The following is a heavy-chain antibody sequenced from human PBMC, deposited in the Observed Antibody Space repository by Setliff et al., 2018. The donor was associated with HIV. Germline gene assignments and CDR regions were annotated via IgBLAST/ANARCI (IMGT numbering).Heavy chain of an antibody. CDR2: VGAVGGPT. CDR3: AKVLVFGIDVFDI. D-gene: IGHD3-10*02. V-gene: IGHV3-23*01. Sequence: GGSLRLSCAVSGFTLSDYYMDWVRQVPGKGLEWVSTVGAVGGPTHYAESVKGRFTISKDNSKNTLYLQMSSLRDEDTAVYYCAKVLVFGIDVFDIWGQGTMVTVSS. CDR1: GFTLSDYY. J-gene: IGHJ3*02.